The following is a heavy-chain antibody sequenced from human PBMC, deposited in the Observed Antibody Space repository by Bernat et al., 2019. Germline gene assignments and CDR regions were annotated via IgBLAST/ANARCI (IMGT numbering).Heavy chain of an antibody. Sequence: QLQLQESGPGLVKPSETLSLTCTVSGGSISSSSYYWGWIRQPPGKGLEWIGSIYYSGSTYYNPSLKTRVTISVDTTKNQFSLKLSSVTAADTAVYYCARHKWYYMDVWGKGTTVTVSS. V-gene: IGHV4-39*01. CDR1: GGSISSSSYY. CDR2: IYYSGST. D-gene: IGHD1-26*01. CDR3: ARHKWYYMDV. J-gene: IGHJ6*03.